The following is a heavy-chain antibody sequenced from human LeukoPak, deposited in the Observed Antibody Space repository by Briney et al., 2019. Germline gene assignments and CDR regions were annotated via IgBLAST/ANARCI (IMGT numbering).Heavy chain of an antibody. CDR3: ARDRTGDFWSGYLGAFDI. J-gene: IGHJ3*02. CDR1: GYTFTGYY. Sequence: ASVKVSCKASGYTFTGYYMHWVRQAPGQGLEWMGWIIPNSGGTNYAQKLQGRVTMTRDTSISTAYMELSRLRSDDTAVYYCARDRTGDFWSGYLGAFDIWGQGTMVTVSS. CDR2: IIPNSGGT. V-gene: IGHV1-2*02. D-gene: IGHD3-3*01.